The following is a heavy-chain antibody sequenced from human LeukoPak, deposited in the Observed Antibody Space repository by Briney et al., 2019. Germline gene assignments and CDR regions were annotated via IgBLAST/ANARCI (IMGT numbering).Heavy chain of an antibody. V-gene: IGHV4-30-4*01. Sequence: PSETLSFTCSVSGCSISSGDHYWPWIRQPPGGGLEWMGFITLYSDTTSYNPSLKSRLMISIDTSKNQFSLTLTSVTAADTAVYFCARGFGYDFADYWGQGILVTVSS. CDR3: ARGFGYDFADY. D-gene: IGHD2-2*01. J-gene: IGHJ4*02. CDR2: ITLYSDTT. CDR1: GCSISSGDHY.